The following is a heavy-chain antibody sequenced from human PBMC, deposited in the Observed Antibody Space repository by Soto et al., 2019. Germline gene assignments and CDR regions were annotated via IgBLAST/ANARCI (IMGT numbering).Heavy chain of an antibody. J-gene: IGHJ6*02. Sequence: QVQLVQSGAEVKKPGSSVKVSCKASGGTFSSYTISWVRQAPGQGLEWMGRIIPILGIADYAQNFQGRVTITADKSTSTAYMELSSLRSEDTAVYYCVREQVILGTYGMDVWGQGTTVTVSS. D-gene: IGHD2-15*01. CDR2: IIPILGIA. CDR3: VREQVILGTYGMDV. V-gene: IGHV1-69*08. CDR1: GGTFSSYT.